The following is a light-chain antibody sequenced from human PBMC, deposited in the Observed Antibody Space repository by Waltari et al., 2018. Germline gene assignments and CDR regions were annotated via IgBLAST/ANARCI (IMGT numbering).Light chain of an antibody. CDR3: SSYSSTNTVV. Sequence: QSALTQPASVSGSPGQSVTISCTGTSSNVGGYNFVSWYQQHPGSAPKLMIYDVTRRPSGVSTRFSGSKAGDTASLTISGLQAADEAEYYCSSYSSTNTVVFGGGTQLTV. J-gene: IGLJ3*02. V-gene: IGLV2-14*03. CDR2: DVT. CDR1: SSNVGGYNF.